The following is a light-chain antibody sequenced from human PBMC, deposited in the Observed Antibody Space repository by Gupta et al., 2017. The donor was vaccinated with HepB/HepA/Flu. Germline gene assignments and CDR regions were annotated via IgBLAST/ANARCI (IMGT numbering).Light chain of an antibody. CDR1: QSISSY. Sequence: EIVLTQSPATLSLSPGERATLSCRASQSISSYLAWYHQKPGQAPRLLIYEASNRATGIPARFSGSGSGTDFTLTISSLEPEDFAVYYCQQRSNWPPWTFGQGTKVEIK. J-gene: IGKJ1*01. V-gene: IGKV3-11*01. CDR2: EAS. CDR3: QQRSNWPPWT.